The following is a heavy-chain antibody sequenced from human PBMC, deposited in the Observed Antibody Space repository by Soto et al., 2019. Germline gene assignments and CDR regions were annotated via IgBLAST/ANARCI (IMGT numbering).Heavy chain of an antibody. CDR2: IKQDGSEK. J-gene: IGHJ4*02. Sequence: VHLVESGGGVVQPGRSLRLSCAASGFTFSSFWMIWVRQAPGKGLEWVAIIKQDGSEKHYVDSVKGRFTVSRDNAEKSLYLQMNSLRPDDTAVYYCVRGYSDYTDYFDYWGQGALVTVSS. V-gene: IGHV3-7*03. CDR3: VRGYSDYTDYFDY. D-gene: IGHD5-12*01. CDR1: GFTFSSFW.